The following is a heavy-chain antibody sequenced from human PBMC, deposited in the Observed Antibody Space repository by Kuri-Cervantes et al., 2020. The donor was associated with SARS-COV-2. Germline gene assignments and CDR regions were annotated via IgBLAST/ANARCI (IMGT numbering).Heavy chain of an antibody. J-gene: IGHJ4*02. D-gene: IGHD6-19*01. CDR3: AKDPGYSSGWYYFDY. Sequence: GESLKISCAASGFTFSSYWMSWVHQAPGKGLEWVANIKQDGSEKYYVDSVKGRFTISRDNAKHSLYLQMNSLRAEDTAVYYCAKDPGYSSGWYYFDYWGQGTLVTVSS. CDR1: GFTFSSYW. V-gene: IGHV3-7*01. CDR2: IKQDGSEK.